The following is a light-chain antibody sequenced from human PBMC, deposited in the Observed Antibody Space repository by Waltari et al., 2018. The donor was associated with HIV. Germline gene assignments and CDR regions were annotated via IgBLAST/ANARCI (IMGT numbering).Light chain of an antibody. J-gene: IGKJ2*01. CDR2: WAS. CDR3: QQYYNSPYI. V-gene: IGKV4-1*01. CDR1: RRLLYSSNNQNY. Sequence: DIVLTQSPDSLAVSLGERATINCKSSRRLLYSSNNQNYLAWYQQKPGQPPKLLIYWASTRESGVPDRFSCSGSGTDFTLTISSLLAEDVAVYYCQQYYNSPYIFGQGTKLEIK.